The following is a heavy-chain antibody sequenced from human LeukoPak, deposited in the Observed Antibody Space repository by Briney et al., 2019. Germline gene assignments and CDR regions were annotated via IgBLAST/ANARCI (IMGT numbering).Heavy chain of an antibody. D-gene: IGHD1-26*01. V-gene: IGHV1-69*04. J-gene: IGHJ4*02. CDR2: IIHIFGIA. CDR3: AREGLGLSGSYHLDY. CDR1: GCTFTSYS. Sequence: AASVSVCFKASGCTFTSYSSSWVRQAAGQGLEGMGRIIHIFGIANYAHKFQGRVTITTDKSTSTAYMELSSLRSEDTAVYYCAREGLGLSGSYHLDYWGQGTLVTVSS.